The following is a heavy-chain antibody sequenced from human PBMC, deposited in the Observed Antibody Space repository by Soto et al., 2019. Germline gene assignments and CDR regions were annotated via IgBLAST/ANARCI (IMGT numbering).Heavy chain of an antibody. V-gene: IGHV1-18*01. D-gene: IGHD3-22*01. Sequence: XSVKVSCKASGYPFTSYGIIWVRQAPGQGLEWMGWISAYNGNTNYAQKLQGRVTMTTDTSTSTAYMELRSLRSDDTAVYYCARDSGDDSSGYIYYYYGMDVWGQGTTVTVSS. J-gene: IGHJ6*02. CDR2: ISAYNGNT. CDR3: ARDSGDDSSGYIYYYYGMDV. CDR1: GYPFTSYG.